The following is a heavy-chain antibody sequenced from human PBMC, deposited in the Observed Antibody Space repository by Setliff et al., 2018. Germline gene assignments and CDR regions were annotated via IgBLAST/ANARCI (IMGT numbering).Heavy chain of an antibody. CDR1: GFTFSNYW. D-gene: IGHD1-26*01. J-gene: IGHJ4*02. V-gene: IGHV3-7*01. CDR2: INQDGSGK. Sequence: GGSLRLSCAASGFTFSNYWMSWVRQAPGKGLEWVGNINQDGSGKYYVDSVKGRFTISRDNAKNSLYVQMNSLRAEDTAVYYCARDGGELWGQGTLVTVSS. CDR3: ARDGGEL.